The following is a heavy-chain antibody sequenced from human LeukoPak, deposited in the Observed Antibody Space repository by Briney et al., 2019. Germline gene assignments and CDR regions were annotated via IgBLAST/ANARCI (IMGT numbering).Heavy chain of an antibody. V-gene: IGHV3-23*01. J-gene: IGHJ4*02. D-gene: IGHD3-22*01. CDR1: GFTFSSYA. CDR2: ITSSGAAT. CDR3: AKDRPNYYGSNGHYYKLNGDC. Sequence: PGGSLRLSCAASGFTFSSYAMSWVRQAPGKGLALVSSITSSGAATYYADSVKGRFTISRGNSDNTLYLQMNSLRAEDTAVYYCAKDRPNYYGSNGHYYKLNGDCWGQGTLVTVSS.